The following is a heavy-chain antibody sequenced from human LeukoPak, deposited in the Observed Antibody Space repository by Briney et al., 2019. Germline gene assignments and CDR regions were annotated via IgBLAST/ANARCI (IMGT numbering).Heavy chain of an antibody. CDR2: IKQDGSEK. Sequence: GGSLRLSCAASGFTFSSYWMSWVRQAPGKGLEWVANIKQDGSEKYYVDSVKGRFTISRDNAKNSLYLQMNSLRAEDTAVYYCARSYYYDSSGYYGFSAFDIWGQGTMVTVSS. CDR1: GFTFSSYW. CDR3: ARSYYYDSSGYYGFSAFDI. V-gene: IGHV3-7*01. D-gene: IGHD3-22*01. J-gene: IGHJ3*02.